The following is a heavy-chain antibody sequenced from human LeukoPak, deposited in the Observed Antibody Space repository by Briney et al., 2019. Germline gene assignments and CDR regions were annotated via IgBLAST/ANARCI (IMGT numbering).Heavy chain of an antibody. CDR1: GFTFSSYG. CDR2: IRYDGSNK. Sequence: GGSLRLSCAASGFTFSSYGMHWVRQAPGKGLEWVAFIRYDGSNKYYADSVKGRFTISRDNSKNTLYLQMNSLRAEDTAVYYCAKDPRRMFGGHLDYWGQGTLVTVSS. CDR3: AKDPRRMFGGHLDY. D-gene: IGHD3-16*01. V-gene: IGHV3-30*02. J-gene: IGHJ4*02.